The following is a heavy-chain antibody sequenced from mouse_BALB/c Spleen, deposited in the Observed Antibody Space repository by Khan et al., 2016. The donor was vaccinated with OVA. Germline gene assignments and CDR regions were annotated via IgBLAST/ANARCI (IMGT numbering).Heavy chain of an antibody. CDR1: GFTFSSFG. Sequence: EVQRVESGGGLVQPGGSRKLSCAASGFTFSSFGMHWVRQAPKKGLEWVAYMSSGSSTIYYVDTVKGRFTISRANPQTTLFLKMTSLRSEDTAMYYCVRSGGNFHWYFDVWGAGTSVTVSS. CDR3: VRSGGNFHWYFDV. CDR2: MSSGSSTI. D-gene: IGHD2-1*01. V-gene: IGHV5-17*02. J-gene: IGHJ1*01.